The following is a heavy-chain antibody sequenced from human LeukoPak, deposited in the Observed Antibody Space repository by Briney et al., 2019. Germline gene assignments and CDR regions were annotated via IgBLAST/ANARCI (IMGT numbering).Heavy chain of an antibody. Sequence: ASVKVSCKASGYTFTGYYMHWVRQAPGQRLEWMGWINPNSGGTNYAQKFQGRVTMTRDTSISTAYMELSRLRSDDTAVYYCARDYYSGYRNWFDPWGQGTLVTVSS. D-gene: IGHD2/OR15-2a*01. CDR1: GYTFTGYY. J-gene: IGHJ5*02. CDR2: INPNSGGT. CDR3: ARDYYSGYRNWFDP. V-gene: IGHV1-2*02.